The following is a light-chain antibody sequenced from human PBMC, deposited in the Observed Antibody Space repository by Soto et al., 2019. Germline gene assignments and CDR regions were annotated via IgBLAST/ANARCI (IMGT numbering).Light chain of an antibody. Sequence: DIQMTQTPSTLSASVGDRVTITCRASQSISSWLAWYQQKPGTAPKLLIYKASSLESGVPSRFSGSGSGTEFTLTISSLQPEDFATYYCQQYDTYLYTFGQRTKLEI. CDR1: QSISSW. CDR3: QQYDTYLYT. J-gene: IGKJ2*01. CDR2: KAS. V-gene: IGKV1-5*03.